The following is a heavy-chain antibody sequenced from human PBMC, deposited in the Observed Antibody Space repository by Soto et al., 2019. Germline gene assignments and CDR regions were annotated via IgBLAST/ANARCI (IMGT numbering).Heavy chain of an antibody. CDR3: AKDWGGDYGVSHFDY. Sequence: GGSLRLSCAASGFTFSSYAMSWVRQAPGKGLEWVSAISGSGGSTYYADSVKGRFTISRDNSKNTLYLQMNSLRAEDTAVYYCAKDWGGDYGVSHFDYWGQGTLVTVSS. D-gene: IGHD4-17*01. CDR1: GFTFSSYA. CDR2: ISGSGGST. V-gene: IGHV3-23*01. J-gene: IGHJ4*02.